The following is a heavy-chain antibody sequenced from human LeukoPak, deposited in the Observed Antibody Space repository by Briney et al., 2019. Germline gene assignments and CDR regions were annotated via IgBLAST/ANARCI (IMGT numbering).Heavy chain of an antibody. D-gene: IGHD6-13*01. CDR3: VKVSIAVAGSDY. Sequence: PGGSLRLSCAASGFIFSNYWMTWVRQAPGKGLEWVANIKEDGSEKYYLDSVSGRFTISRDNAKNSLYLQMNSLRAEETAVYYCVKVSIAVAGSDYWGQGTLVTVFS. V-gene: IGHV3-7*01. CDR2: IKEDGSEK. J-gene: IGHJ4*02. CDR1: GFIFSNYW.